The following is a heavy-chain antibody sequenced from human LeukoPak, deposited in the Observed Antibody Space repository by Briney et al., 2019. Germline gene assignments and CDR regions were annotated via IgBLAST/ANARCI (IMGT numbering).Heavy chain of an antibody. J-gene: IGHJ5*02. CDR1: GGSFSGYY. V-gene: IGHV4-34*01. Sequence: SETLSLTCAVYGGSFSGYYWSWIRQPPGKGLEWIGEINHSGSTNYNPSLKSRVTISVDTSKNQFSLKLSSVTAADTAVYYCARRLRYFDWSLEGYGNWFDPWGQGTLVTVSS. CDR2: INHSGST. D-gene: IGHD3-9*01. CDR3: ARRLRYFDWSLEGYGNWFDP.